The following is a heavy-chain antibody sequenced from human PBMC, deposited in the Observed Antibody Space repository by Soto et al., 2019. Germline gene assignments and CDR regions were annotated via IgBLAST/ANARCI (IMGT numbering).Heavy chain of an antibody. D-gene: IGHD4-17*01. Sequence: PSETLSLTCTVSGGSITNYYWTWIRQTPGKGLEWIGYVYYTGSTNYNPSLKSRVHISIDTSKNEFYLNLTSVTAAETAIYYCASVIGGDSEYYFDYWGQGTLVTVSS. CDR2: VYYTGST. CDR3: ASVIGGDSEYYFDY. CDR1: GGSITNYY. V-gene: IGHV4-59*12. J-gene: IGHJ4*02.